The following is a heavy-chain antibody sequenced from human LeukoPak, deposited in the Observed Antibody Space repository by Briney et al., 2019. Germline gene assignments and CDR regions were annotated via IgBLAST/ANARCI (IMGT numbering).Heavy chain of an antibody. CDR3: ARDGLSWILDP. CDR1: GGSLSNY. Sequence: SETLSLTCTVSGGSLSNYWSWIRQPPGKGLEGIGFVYYSGATNYNPSLKSRVTISVDTSKNQFSLKLTSVTAADTAVYYCARDGLSWILDPWGQGTLVTVSS. J-gene: IGHJ5*02. D-gene: IGHD2-2*03. V-gene: IGHV4-59*01. CDR2: VYYSGAT.